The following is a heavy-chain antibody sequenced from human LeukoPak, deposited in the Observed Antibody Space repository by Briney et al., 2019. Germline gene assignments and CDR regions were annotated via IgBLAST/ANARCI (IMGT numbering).Heavy chain of an antibody. D-gene: IGHD6-19*01. Sequence: GASVKVSCKASGYTFTSYGISWVRQAPGQGLEWMGWISAYNGNTNYAQKLQGRVTMTTDTSASTAYMELRSLRAEDTAVYYCAKDRSIQWLVPVDYWGQGTLVTVSS. CDR1: GYTFTSYG. CDR3: AKDRSIQWLVPVDY. CDR2: ISAYNGNT. V-gene: IGHV1-18*01. J-gene: IGHJ4*02.